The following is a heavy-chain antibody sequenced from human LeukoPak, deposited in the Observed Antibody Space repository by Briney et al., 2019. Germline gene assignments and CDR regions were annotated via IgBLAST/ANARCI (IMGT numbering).Heavy chain of an antibody. CDR3: EAVAGKPSVGFYYFDY. CDR1: GFTFSSYG. Sequence: GGSLRLSCAASGFTFSSYGMHWVRQAPGKGLEWVSFIRYDGSNKYYADSVKGRFTISRDNSKNTLYLQMNSLRAEDTAVYYCEAVAGKPSVGFYYFDYWGQGTLVTVSS. D-gene: IGHD6-19*01. J-gene: IGHJ4*02. CDR2: IRYDGSNK. V-gene: IGHV3-30*02.